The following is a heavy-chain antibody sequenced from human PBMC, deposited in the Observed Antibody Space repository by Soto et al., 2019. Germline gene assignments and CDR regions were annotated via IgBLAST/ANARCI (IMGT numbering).Heavy chain of an antibody. CDR1: GLTFDDYA. V-gene: IGHV3-9*01. CDR3: AKDIALQWEMDYYYGMDV. Sequence: GGSLRLSCAASGLTFDDYAMHWVRQAPGKGLEWVSGISWNSGSIGYADSVEGRFTISRDNAKNSLYLQMNSLRAEDTALYYCAKDIALQWEMDYYYGMDVWGQGTTVTVSS. J-gene: IGHJ6*02. D-gene: IGHD1-26*01. CDR2: ISWNSGSI.